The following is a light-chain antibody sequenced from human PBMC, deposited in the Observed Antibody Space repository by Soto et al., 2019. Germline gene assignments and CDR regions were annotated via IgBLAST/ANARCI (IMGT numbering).Light chain of an antibody. CDR1: QSISNN. J-gene: IGKJ1*01. CDR3: QHYNNWPT. V-gene: IGKV3-15*01. CDR2: AGS. Sequence: EIVMTQSPGTLSVSPGERATLSCRASQSISNNLAWYQQKPGQAPRLLIYAGSTRATGIPARFSGSGSETEFTLTITSLQSEDFALYYCQHYNNWPTFGQGTKVDI.